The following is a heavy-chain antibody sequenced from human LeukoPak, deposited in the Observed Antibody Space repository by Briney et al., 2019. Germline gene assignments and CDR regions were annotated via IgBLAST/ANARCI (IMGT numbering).Heavy chain of an antibody. Sequence: PGGSLRLSCAASGFTFSSYSMNWVRQAPGKGLEWVALMSSEGINKYGDSVKGRFTISRDNSKNTLYLQMSSLRAEDTAVYYCARGILLYTADAFDIWGQGTMVAVSS. CDR2: MSSEGINK. CDR3: ARGILLYTADAFDI. CDR1: GFTFSSYS. V-gene: IGHV3-30*03. J-gene: IGHJ3*02. D-gene: IGHD2-2*02.